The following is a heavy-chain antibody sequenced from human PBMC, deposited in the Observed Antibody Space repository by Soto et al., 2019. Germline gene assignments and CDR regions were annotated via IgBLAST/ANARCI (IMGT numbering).Heavy chain of an antibody. D-gene: IGHD3-22*01. CDR1: GFTFSSYS. CDR2: ISSSSSTI. J-gene: IGHJ4*02. Sequence: GGSLRLSCAASGFTFSSYSMNWVRQAPGKGLEWVSYISSSSSTIYYADSVKGRFTISRDNAKNSLYLQMNSLRDEDTAVYYCARAAYYYDSSGPMDFDYWGQGTLLTVSS. V-gene: IGHV3-48*02. CDR3: ARAAYYYDSSGPMDFDY.